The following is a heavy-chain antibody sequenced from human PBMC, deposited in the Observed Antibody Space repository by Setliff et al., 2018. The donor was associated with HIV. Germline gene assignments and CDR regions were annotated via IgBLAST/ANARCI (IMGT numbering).Heavy chain of an antibody. J-gene: IGHJ4*02. CDR1: GGSFSDYY. V-gene: IGHV4-34*01. CDR3: ARGLDVWGTYRYRNYFDY. Sequence: LSLTCAVYGGSFSDYYWSWIRQSPGRGLEWIGEINHGGSTIYNPSLKSRVTISIDTSKNQFSLNLTSVTAADTAIYYCARGLDVWGTYRYRNYFDYWGQGALVTVSS. CDR2: INHGGST. D-gene: IGHD3-16*02.